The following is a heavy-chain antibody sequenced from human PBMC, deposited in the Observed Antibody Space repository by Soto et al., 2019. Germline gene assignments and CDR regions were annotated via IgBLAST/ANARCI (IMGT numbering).Heavy chain of an antibody. CDR1: GGSIRSYY. CDR3: ARHSKGLFGP. Sequence: SXTCTVSGGSIRSYYWSWIRQPPGKGLEWXXXXYXXXRHXXKKXXXXXXXIXXXXXXXQLSLKLRSVTAADTAVYYCARHSKGLFGPWGQGTMVTVSS. J-gene: IGHJ4*02. V-gene: IGHV4-59*01. CDR2: XYXXXRH. D-gene: IGHD3-22*01.